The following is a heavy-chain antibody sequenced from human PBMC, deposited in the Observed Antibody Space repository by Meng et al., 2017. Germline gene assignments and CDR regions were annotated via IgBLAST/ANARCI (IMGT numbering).Heavy chain of an antibody. CDR1: GCTFSNAW. CDR3: TTEGEWLLQKN. J-gene: IGHJ4*02. CDR2: IKSKTDGGTT. V-gene: IGHV3-15*01. D-gene: IGHD3-3*01. Sequence: SCAASGCTFSNAWMSWVRQAPGKGLEWVGRIKSKTDGGTTDYAAPVKGRFTISRDDSKNTLYLQMNSLKTEDTAVYYCTTEGEWLLQKNWGQGTLVTVSS.